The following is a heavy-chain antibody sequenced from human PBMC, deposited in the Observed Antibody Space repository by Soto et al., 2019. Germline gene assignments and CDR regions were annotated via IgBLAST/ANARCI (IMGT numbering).Heavy chain of an antibody. J-gene: IGHJ6*02. CDR1: GGTFSSYA. CDR3: ARDDSSSWYNDVSYYGMDV. V-gene: IGHV1-69*12. CDR2: IIPIFGTA. Sequence: QVQLVQSGAEVKKPGSSVKVSCKASGGTFSSYAISWVRQAPGQGLEWMGGIIPIFGTANYAQKFQGRVTITADESTITAYMELSSLRSEDTAVYYCARDDSSSWYNDVSYYGMDVWGQGTTVTVSS. D-gene: IGHD6-13*01.